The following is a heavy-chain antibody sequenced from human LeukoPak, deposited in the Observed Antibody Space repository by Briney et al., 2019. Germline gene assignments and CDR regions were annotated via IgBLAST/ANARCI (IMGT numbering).Heavy chain of an antibody. CDR1: GFQFSDHY. V-gene: IGHV3-72*01. CDR2: SRNRGSSYTT. D-gene: IGHD1/OR15-1a*01. J-gene: IGHJ6*02. CDR3: RRIAMNANNGMAV. Sequence: PGGSLRLSCAASGFQFSDHYIDWLHQAPGKGLDWVGRSRNRGSSYTTAYVASVVARSSISRDASESSMQLQMNTLRTEDTSGYNCRRIAMNANNGMAVWGQGTTVTVSS.